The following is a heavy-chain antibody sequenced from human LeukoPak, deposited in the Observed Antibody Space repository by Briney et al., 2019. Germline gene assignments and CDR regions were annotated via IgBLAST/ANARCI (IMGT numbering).Heavy chain of an antibody. CDR3: ARGRWVLGVAAAGTGFEY. CDR1: GGSISTNNYY. D-gene: IGHD6-13*01. J-gene: IGHJ4*02. CDR2: IYYNGST. V-gene: IGHV4-39*01. Sequence: SETLSLTCTVSGGSISTNNYYWGWIRQPPGKGLEWIGSIYYNGSTYYNPSLKKRVSISVDTSKNQFSLKLSSVTAADTAVYYCARGRWVLGVAAAGTGFEYWGQGTLVGVSS.